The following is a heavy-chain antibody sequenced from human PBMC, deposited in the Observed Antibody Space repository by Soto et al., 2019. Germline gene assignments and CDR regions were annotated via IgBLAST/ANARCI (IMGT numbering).Heavy chain of an antibody. J-gene: IGHJ5*02. D-gene: IGHD6-19*01. CDR1: GYTFTSYG. CDR2: ISAYNGNT. V-gene: IGHV1-18*04. CDR3: ARDLAVAATGGNWFDP. Sequence: ASVKVSCKASGYTFTSYGISWVRQAPGQGLEWMGWISAYNGNTNYAQKLQGRVTMTTDTSTSTAYMELRSLRSDDTAVYYCARDLAVAATGGNWFDPWGQGTLVTVSS.